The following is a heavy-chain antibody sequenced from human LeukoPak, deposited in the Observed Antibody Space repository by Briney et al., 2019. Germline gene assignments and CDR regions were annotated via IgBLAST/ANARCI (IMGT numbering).Heavy chain of an antibody. CDR2: IHRDGTST. CDR1: GFTFSNYW. J-gene: IGHJ2*01. D-gene: IGHD6-13*01. V-gene: IGHV3-74*01. Sequence: GGSLRLSCAASGFTFSNYWMHWVRQIPGKGLEWVSRIHRDGTSTHYADSVRGRFSISRGNAEDTLYLQMNSLRAEDTAVYYCAGEQEAAGNWFFDRWGRGTLVTVSS. CDR3: AGEQEAAGNWFFDR.